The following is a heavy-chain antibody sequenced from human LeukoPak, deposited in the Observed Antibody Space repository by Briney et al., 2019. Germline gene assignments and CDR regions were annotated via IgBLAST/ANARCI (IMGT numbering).Heavy chain of an antibody. D-gene: IGHD1-14*01. Sequence: ASVKVSCKASGGTFSSYAISWVRQAPGQGLEWMGGIIPIFGTANYAQKFQGRVTITTDESTSTAYMELSSLRSEDTAAYYCASLSYANSRTVDYWGQGTLVTVSS. CDR3: ASLSYANSRTVDY. CDR1: GGTFSSYA. CDR2: IIPIFGTA. V-gene: IGHV1-69*05. J-gene: IGHJ4*02.